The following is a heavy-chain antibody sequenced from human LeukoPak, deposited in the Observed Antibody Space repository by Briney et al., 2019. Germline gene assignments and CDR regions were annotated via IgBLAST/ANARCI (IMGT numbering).Heavy chain of an antibody. Sequence: SETLSLTCAVYGGSFSGYYWSWIRQPPGKGLEWIGEINHSGSTNYNPSLKSRVTISVDTSKNQFSLKLSSVTAADTAVYYCARALAYCGGDCYLENFDYWGQGTLVTVSS. J-gene: IGHJ4*02. D-gene: IGHD2-21*02. CDR2: INHSGST. V-gene: IGHV4-34*01. CDR3: ARALAYCGGDCYLENFDY. CDR1: GGSFSGYY.